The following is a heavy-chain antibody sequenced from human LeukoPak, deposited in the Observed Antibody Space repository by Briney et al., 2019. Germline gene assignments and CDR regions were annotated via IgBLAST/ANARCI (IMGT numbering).Heavy chain of an antibody. CDR1: GYTFTSYG. J-gene: IGHJ6*02. CDR3: ARWGILTGYSYGMDV. D-gene: IGHD3-9*01. Sequence: GASVKVSCKASGYTFTSYGISWVRQAPGQGLEWMGWISAYNGNTNSAQKLQGRVTMTTDTSTSTAYMELRSLRSDDTAVYYCARWGILTGYSYGMDVWGQGTTVIVSS. V-gene: IGHV1-18*01. CDR2: ISAYNGNT.